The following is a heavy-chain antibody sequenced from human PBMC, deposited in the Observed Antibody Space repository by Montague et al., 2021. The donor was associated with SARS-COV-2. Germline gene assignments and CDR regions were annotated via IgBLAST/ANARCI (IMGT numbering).Heavy chain of an antibody. J-gene: IGHJ3*02. CDR2: LYTSGST. Sequence: ETLSLTCTVSGGSISSYYWSWIRQPAGKGLEWIGRLYTSGSTNYXPSLKSRVTISVDTSKNQFSLKLSSVTAADTAVYYCARERGPYYFDSSGYHNAFVIWGQGTMVTVSS. D-gene: IGHD3-22*01. CDR1: GGSISSYY. CDR3: ARERGPYYFDSSGYHNAFVI. V-gene: IGHV4-4*07.